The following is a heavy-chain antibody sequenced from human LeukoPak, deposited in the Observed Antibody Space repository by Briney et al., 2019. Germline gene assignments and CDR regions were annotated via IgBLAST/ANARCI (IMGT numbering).Heavy chain of an antibody. V-gene: IGHV1-2*02. CDR3: ARIPAFCSWSGVNDAFDI. D-gene: IGHD6-13*01. CDR2: INPNSGGT. J-gene: IGHJ3*02. Sequence: ASVKVSCKASGYTFTGYYMHWVRQAPGQGLEWMGWINPNSGGTNYAQKFQGRVTMTRDTSISTAYMELSSLRSEDTAVYYCARIPAFCSWSGVNDAFDIWGQGTMVTVSS. CDR1: GYTFTGYY.